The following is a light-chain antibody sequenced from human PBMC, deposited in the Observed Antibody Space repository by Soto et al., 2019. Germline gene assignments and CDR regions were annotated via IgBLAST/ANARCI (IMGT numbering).Light chain of an antibody. CDR3: CSYTRTSNHYF. CDR1: SSDIGGYDY. V-gene: IGLV2-14*01. Sequence: QSDLTQPASVSGSPGQSITISCTGTSSDIGGYDYVSWYQQRPGKAPKLMIYEVRYRPSGVSNRFSGSKSGNTAPLTISGLQAEDEAVYYCCSYTRTSNHYFFGSGTKVTVL. CDR2: EVR. J-gene: IGLJ1*01.